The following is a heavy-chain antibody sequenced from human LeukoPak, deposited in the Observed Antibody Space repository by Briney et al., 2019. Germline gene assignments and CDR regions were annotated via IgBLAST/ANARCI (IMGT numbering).Heavy chain of an antibody. CDR2: IKQDGSES. V-gene: IGHV3-7*01. CDR3: ARGWLVPDF. Sequence: GGSLRLSCAASGFTFGSYWMSWVRQAPGKGLEWVANIKQDGSESCYVDSVKGRFTISRDNAKNSLYLQMNSLRAEDTAVYYCARGWLVPDFWGQGTLVTVSS. D-gene: IGHD6-19*01. CDR1: GFTFGSYW. J-gene: IGHJ4*02.